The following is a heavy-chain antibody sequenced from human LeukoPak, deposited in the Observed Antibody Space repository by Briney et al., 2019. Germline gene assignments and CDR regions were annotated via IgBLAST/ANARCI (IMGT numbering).Heavy chain of an antibody. CDR2: IIPIFGTA. CDR3: ARVPGSGYYYYYMDV. V-gene: IGHV1-69*05. CDR1: GGTFSSYA. Sequence: SVKVSCKASGGTFSSYAISWVRQAPGQGLEWTGGIIPIFGTANYAQKFQGRVTITTDGSTSTAYMELSSLRSEDTAVYYCARVPGSGYYYYYMDVWGKGTTVTVSS. J-gene: IGHJ6*03. D-gene: IGHD3-10*01.